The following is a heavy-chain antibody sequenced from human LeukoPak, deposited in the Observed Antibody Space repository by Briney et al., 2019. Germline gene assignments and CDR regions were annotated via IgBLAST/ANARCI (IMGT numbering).Heavy chain of an antibody. CDR1: GYTFTSYG. D-gene: IGHD3-9*01. J-gene: IGHJ6*03. CDR2: ISAYNGNT. Sequence: WASVKVSCKASGYTFTSYGISWVRQAPGQGLEWMGWISAYNGNTNYAQKLQGRVTMTTDTSTSTAYMELRSLRSDDTAVYYCARESSYDILTGYYPRDYYYYYMDVWGKGTTVTVSS. V-gene: IGHV1-18*01. CDR3: ARESSYDILTGYYPRDYYYYYMDV.